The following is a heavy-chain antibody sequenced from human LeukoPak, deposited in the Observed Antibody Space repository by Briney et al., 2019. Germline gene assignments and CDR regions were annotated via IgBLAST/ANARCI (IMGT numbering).Heavy chain of an antibody. CDR1: GFTFSDYY. J-gene: IGHJ6*04. Sequence: GGSLRLSCAASGFTFSDYYMSWIRQAPGKGLEWVSYISSSGSTIYYADSVKGRFTISRDNAKNTLYLQMNSLTAEDTAVYYCARDDESIVVVPAAQGMDVWGKGTTVTVSS. V-gene: IGHV3-11*04. D-gene: IGHD2-2*01. CDR3: ARDDESIVVVPAAQGMDV. CDR2: ISSSGSTI.